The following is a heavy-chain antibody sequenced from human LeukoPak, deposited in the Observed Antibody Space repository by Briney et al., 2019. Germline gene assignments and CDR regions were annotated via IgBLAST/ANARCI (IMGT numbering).Heavy chain of an antibody. V-gene: IGHV4-34*01. Sequence: SETLSLTCAVYGGSFSGYYWRWIRQPPGKGLEWIGEINHSGSTNYNPSLKSRVTISVDTSKNQFSLKLSSVTAADTAVYYCARGGRYCSSTSCYSWFDPWGQGTLVTVSS. CDR3: ARGGRYCSSTSCYSWFDP. D-gene: IGHD2-2*01. CDR1: GGSFSGYY. CDR2: INHSGST. J-gene: IGHJ5*02.